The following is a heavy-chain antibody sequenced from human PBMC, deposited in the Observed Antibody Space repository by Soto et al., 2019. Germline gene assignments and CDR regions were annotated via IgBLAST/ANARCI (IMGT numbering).Heavy chain of an antibody. Sequence: QVQLVESGGGVVQPGRSLRLSCAASGFTFSSYGMHWVRQAPGKGLEWVAVIWYDGSNKYYADSVKGRFTISRDNSKDTQYLQMNSLRAEDTAVYYCARETYYYGSGSYMAVGYWGQGTLVTVSS. CDR3: ARETYYYGSGSYMAVGY. V-gene: IGHV3-33*01. CDR1: GFTFSSYG. J-gene: IGHJ4*02. D-gene: IGHD3-10*01. CDR2: IWYDGSNK.